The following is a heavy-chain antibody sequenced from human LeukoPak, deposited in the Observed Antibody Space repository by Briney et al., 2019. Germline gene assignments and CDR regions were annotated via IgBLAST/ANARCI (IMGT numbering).Heavy chain of an antibody. V-gene: IGHV1-18*01. CDR3: ARDAMFDYGDYAHFDY. D-gene: IGHD4-17*01. CDR1: GYTFTSYG. Sequence: ASVKVSCQASGYTFTSYGISWVRQAPGQGLEWMGWISAYNGNTNYAQKLQGRVTMTTDTSTSTAYMELRSLRSDDTAVYYCARDAMFDYGDYAHFDYWGQGTLVTVSS. CDR2: ISAYNGNT. J-gene: IGHJ4*02.